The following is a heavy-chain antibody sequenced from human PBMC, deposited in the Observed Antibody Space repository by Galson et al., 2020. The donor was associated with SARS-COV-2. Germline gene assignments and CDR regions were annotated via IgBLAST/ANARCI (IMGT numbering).Heavy chain of an antibody. CDR3: ARDLGLVTTCYFDY. CDR2: INHDGSDK. CDR1: GFTFSSYW. J-gene: IGHJ4*02. V-gene: IGHV3-7*04. D-gene: IGHD4-17*01. Sequence: GGSLRLSCAASGFTFSSYWLSWVRQAPGKGLEWVANINHDGSDKTYVDSVKGRFTISRDNAKNSLYLQMNSLRAEDTAVYYCARDLGLVTTCYFDYWGQGNPVTVSS.